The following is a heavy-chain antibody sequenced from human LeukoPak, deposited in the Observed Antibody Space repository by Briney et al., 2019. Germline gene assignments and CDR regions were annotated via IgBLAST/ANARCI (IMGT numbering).Heavy chain of an antibody. Sequence: GRSLRLSCAASGFTFSSYGMHWVRQAPGKGLEWVAVIWYDGSNKYYADSVKGRFTISRDNSKNTLYLQMNSLRAEDTAVYYCAKDEKPDGRWNIDHWGQGTLVTVSS. CDR1: GFTFSSYG. V-gene: IGHV3-33*06. J-gene: IGHJ4*02. D-gene: IGHD1/OR15-1a*01. CDR2: IWYDGSNK. CDR3: AKDEKPDGRWNIDH.